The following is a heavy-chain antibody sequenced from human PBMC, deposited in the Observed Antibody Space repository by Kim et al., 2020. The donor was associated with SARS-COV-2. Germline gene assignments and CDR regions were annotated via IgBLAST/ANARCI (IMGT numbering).Heavy chain of an antibody. J-gene: IGHJ4*02. V-gene: IGHV4-39*01. CDR3: ASHYYDSSGYYSPDY. CDR1: GGSISSSSYY. Sequence: SETLSLTCTVSGGSISSSSYYWDWIRQPPGKGLEWIGSIYYSGSTYYNPSLKSRVTISVDTSKNQFSLKLSSVTAADTAVYYCASHYYDSSGYYSPDYWGQGTLVTVSS. CDR2: IYYSGST. D-gene: IGHD3-22*01.